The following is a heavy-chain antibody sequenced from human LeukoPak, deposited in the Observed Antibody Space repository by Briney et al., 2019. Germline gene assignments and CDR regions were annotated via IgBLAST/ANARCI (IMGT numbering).Heavy chain of an antibody. D-gene: IGHD3-16*01. Sequence: SETLSLTRAVYGESFSGYYWSWIRQPPGKGLEWIGEINHSGNTNYNPSLKSRVTISLVTSKNQFSLNLNSVTAADTAVYYCARGGRVGDYAPFDYWGQGTLVTVSS. J-gene: IGHJ4*02. CDR3: ARGGRVGDYAPFDY. CDR1: GESFSGYY. CDR2: INHSGNT. V-gene: IGHV4-34*01.